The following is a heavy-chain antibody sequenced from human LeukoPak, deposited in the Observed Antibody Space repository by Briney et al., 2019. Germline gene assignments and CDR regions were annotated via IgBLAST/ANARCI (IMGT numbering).Heavy chain of an antibody. Sequence: ASVKVSCKASGYTFTDYYMHWVRQAPGQGLEWLGWINPKSGGTNYAQSFQGRVTMTRDTSISTAYMELSGLRSDARAVYYCVRDAIAAAGTGGWGQGTLVTVSS. D-gene: IGHD6-13*01. CDR3: VRDAIAAAGTGG. CDR2: INPKSGGT. CDR1: GYTFTDYY. V-gene: IGHV1-2*02. J-gene: IGHJ4*02.